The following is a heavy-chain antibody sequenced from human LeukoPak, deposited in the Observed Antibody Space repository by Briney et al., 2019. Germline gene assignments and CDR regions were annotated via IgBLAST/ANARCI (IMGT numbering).Heavy chain of an antibody. Sequence: SETLSLTCTVSGGSIGSYYWSWIRQPPGKGLEWIGYIYYSGSTNYNPSLKSRVTISVDTSKNQFSLKLSSVTAADTAVYYCARANYYYYMDVWGKGTTVTISS. V-gene: IGHV4-59*01. CDR3: ARANYYYYMDV. CDR2: IYYSGST. CDR1: GGSIGSYY. J-gene: IGHJ6*03.